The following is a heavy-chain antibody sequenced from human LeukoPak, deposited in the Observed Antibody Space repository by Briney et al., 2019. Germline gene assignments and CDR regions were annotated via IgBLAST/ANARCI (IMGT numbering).Heavy chain of an antibody. J-gene: IGHJ4*02. CDR1: GFTFSSYW. CDR3: ARDESSYGPPHY. V-gene: IGHV3-74*01. CDR2: INTDGSST. D-gene: IGHD5-18*01. Sequence: GGSLRLSCAASGFTFSSYWMHWVRQAPGKGLVWVSRINTDGSSTSYADSVKGRFTISRDNSKNTVFLQMNSLRAEDTAVYYCARDESSYGPPHYWGQGTLVTVSS.